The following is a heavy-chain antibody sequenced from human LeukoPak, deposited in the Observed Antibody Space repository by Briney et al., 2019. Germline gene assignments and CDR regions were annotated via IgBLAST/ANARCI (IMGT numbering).Heavy chain of an antibody. Sequence: SETLSLTCTVSGGSISSYYWSWIRQPPGKGLERIGYIYYSGSTNYNPSLKSRVTISVDTSKNQFSLKLSSVTAADTAVYYCARDPEAVVGAFDIWGQGTMVTVSS. J-gene: IGHJ3*02. CDR1: GGSISSYY. V-gene: IGHV4-59*01. CDR3: ARDPEAVVGAFDI. CDR2: IYYSGST. D-gene: IGHD2-15*01.